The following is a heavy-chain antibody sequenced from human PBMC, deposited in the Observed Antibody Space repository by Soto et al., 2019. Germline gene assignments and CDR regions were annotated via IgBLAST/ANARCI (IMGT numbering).Heavy chain of an antibody. V-gene: IGHV4-38-2*02. D-gene: IGHD3-22*01. CDR2: IYHSGST. Sequence: SETLSLTCAVSGYSISSGYYWGWIRQPPGKGLEWIGSIYHSGSTYYNPSLKSRVTISVDTSKNQFSLKLSSVTAADTAVYYCARDDTYYYDSRPGAFDIWGQGTMVTVSS. CDR3: ARDDTYYYDSRPGAFDI. J-gene: IGHJ3*02. CDR1: GYSISSGYY.